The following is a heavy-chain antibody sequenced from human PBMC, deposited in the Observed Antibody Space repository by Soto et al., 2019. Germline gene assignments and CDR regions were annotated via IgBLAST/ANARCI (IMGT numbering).Heavy chain of an antibody. V-gene: IGHV4-59*12. D-gene: IGHD5-12*01. CDR2: IYYTGTT. J-gene: IGHJ5*02. CDR1: GDSIRNYY. CDR3: AREPRYDYAGREWIDP. Sequence: PSETLSLTCTVSGDSIRNYYWNWIRQPPGKGLEWIGYIYYTGTTKYHPSLKSRVIMSLETSKNQFSLRLTSVTAADTAVYYCAREPRYDYAGREWIDPWGQGTLVTVSS.